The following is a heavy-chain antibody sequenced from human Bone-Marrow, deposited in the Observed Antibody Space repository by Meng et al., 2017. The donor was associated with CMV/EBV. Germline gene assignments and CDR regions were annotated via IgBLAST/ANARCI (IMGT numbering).Heavy chain of an antibody. CDR2: INHSGST. CDR1: GGSFSGYY. V-gene: IGHV4-34*01. D-gene: IGHD5-24*01. Sequence: GSLRLSCAVYGGSFSGYYWSWIRQPPGKGLEWIGEINHSGSTNYNPSLKSRVTISVDTSKNQFSLKLSSVTAADTAVYYCARDTRDGYNPNYYYGMDVWGQGTTVTASS. J-gene: IGHJ6*02. CDR3: ARDTRDGYNPNYYYGMDV.